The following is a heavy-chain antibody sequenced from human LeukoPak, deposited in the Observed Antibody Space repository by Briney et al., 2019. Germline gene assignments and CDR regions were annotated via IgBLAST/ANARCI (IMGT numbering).Heavy chain of an antibody. Sequence: GGSLRLSCAASGFTFSSYAMHWVRQAPGKGLEWVAVISYDGSNKYYADSVKGRFTISRDNSKNTLYLQMSSLRAEDTAVYYCARDPLSSSSFDLWGQGTLVTVSS. J-gene: IGHJ4*02. D-gene: IGHD6-13*01. CDR2: ISYDGSNK. CDR1: GFTFSSYA. V-gene: IGHV3-30*04. CDR3: ARDPLSSSSFDL.